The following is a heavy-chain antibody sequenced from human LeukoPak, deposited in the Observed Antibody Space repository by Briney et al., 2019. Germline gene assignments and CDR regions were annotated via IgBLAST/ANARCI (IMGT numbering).Heavy chain of an antibody. CDR3: ARGAARMVEMGTMISFEY. Sequence: GAPRLSCAASGFTFSSYAMHWVRQAPGKGLEWVAVISYDGSNKKYADSVKGRFTISRVNSQKTLYLQMNSLRAEDAAVYYCARGAARMVEMGTMISFEYWGQGTLVTVSS. D-gene: IGHD5-24*01. CDR1: GFTFSSYA. CDR2: ISYDGSNK. J-gene: IGHJ4*02. V-gene: IGHV3-30*04.